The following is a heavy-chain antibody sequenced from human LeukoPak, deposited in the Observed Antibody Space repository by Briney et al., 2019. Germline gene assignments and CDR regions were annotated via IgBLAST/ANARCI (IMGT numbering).Heavy chain of an antibody. CDR1: GGSISSYY. Sequence: SETLSLTCTVSGGSISSYYWSWIRQPPGKGLEWIGYIYYSGSTYYNPSLKSRVTISVDTSKNQFSLKLSSVTAADTAVYYCARGGRANWDGDYWAQGTLVTVSS. D-gene: IGHD1-1*01. J-gene: IGHJ4*02. V-gene: IGHV4-59*04. CDR3: ARGGRANWDGDY. CDR2: IYYSGST.